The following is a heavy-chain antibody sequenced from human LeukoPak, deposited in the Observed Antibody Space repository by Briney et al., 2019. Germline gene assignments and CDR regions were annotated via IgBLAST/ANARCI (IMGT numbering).Heavy chain of an antibody. CDR3: TRTGVEWTVSYYYYYYMDV. D-gene: IGHD3-3*01. V-gene: IGHV3-20*04. CDR2: INWNGGST. J-gene: IGHJ6*03. CDR1: GFTFDDYG. Sequence: AGGSLRLSCAASGFTFDDYGLSWVRQAPGKGLEWVSTINWNGGSTGYADSVKGRFTISRDNAKNSLYLQMNSLRAEDTALYYCTRTGVEWTVSYYYYYYMDVWGKGTTVTVSS.